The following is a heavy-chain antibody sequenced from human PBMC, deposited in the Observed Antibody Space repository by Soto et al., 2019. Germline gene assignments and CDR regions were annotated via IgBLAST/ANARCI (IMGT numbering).Heavy chain of an antibody. CDR1: GFPFSHYW. J-gene: IGHJ5*02. CDR3: TSDTFGLRAT. D-gene: IGHD3-16*01. CDR2: INPAGTIT. Sequence: MQMVESGGGSVQPGGSLRLSCAASGFPFSHYWMHWVRQTPGKGLVWVSRINPAGTITNYADSVEGRFTISRDNADSALFLQMNSLSAADTAIYYCTSDTFGLRATWGQGTLVTVSS. V-gene: IGHV3-74*01.